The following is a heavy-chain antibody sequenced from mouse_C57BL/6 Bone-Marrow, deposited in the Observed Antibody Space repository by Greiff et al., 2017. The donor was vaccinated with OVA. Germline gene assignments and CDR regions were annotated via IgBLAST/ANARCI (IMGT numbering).Heavy chain of an antibody. CDR2: ISSGGSYT. D-gene: IGHD1-1*01. CDR1: GFTFSSYG. V-gene: IGHV5-6*01. J-gene: IGHJ2*01. CDR3: ARWGTTVVGGYFDY. Sequence: EVKLVESGGDLVKPGGSLKLSCAASGFTFSSYGMSWVRQTPDKRLEWVATISSGGSYTYYPDSVKGRFTISRDNAKNTLYLQMSSLKSEDTAMFYCARWGTTVVGGYFDYWGQGTTLTVSS.